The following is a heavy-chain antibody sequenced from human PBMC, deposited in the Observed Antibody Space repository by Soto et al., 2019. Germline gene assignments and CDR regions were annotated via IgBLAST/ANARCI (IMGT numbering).Heavy chain of an antibody. D-gene: IGHD2-2*01. J-gene: IGHJ6*02. CDR2: IYYSGST. CDR1: GGSISSYY. CDR3: ARHAPYCSSTSHCAYGMDV. Sequence: QVQLQESGPGLVRPSETLSLTCTVSGGSISSYYWSWIRQPPGKGLEWIGYIYYSGSTHYNPSLKSRVTISVDTSKNQCSLKLSSVTAADTAVYYCARHAPYCSSTSHCAYGMDVWGQGTTVTVSS. V-gene: IGHV4-59*08.